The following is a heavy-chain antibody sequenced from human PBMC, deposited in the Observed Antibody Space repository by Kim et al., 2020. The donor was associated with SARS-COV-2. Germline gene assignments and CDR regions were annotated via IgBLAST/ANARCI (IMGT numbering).Heavy chain of an antibody. D-gene: IGHD6-19*01. J-gene: IGHJ6*02. Sequence: ASVKVSCKASGYTFTSYAMNWVRQAPGQGLEWMGWINTNTGNPTYAQGFTGRFVFSLDTSVSTAYLQISSLKAEDTAVYYCASTYSSGWTYYYYGMDVWGQGTTVTVSS. CDR1: GYTFTSYA. V-gene: IGHV7-4-1*02. CDR3: ASTYSSGWTYYYYGMDV. CDR2: INTNTGNP.